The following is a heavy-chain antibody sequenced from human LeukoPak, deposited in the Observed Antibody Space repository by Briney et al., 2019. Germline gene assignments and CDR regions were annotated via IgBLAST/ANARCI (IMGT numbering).Heavy chain of an antibody. Sequence: PSQTLSLTCTVSGGSISSGSYYWSWIRQPAGKGLEWIGRIYTSGSTNYNPSLKSRVTISVDTSKNQFSLKLSSVTAADTAVYYCARRRGAGYYGMDVWGQGTTVTVSS. J-gene: IGHJ6*02. CDR1: GGSISSGSYY. CDR3: ARRRGAGYYGMDV. V-gene: IGHV4-61*02. D-gene: IGHD5-24*01. CDR2: IYTSGST.